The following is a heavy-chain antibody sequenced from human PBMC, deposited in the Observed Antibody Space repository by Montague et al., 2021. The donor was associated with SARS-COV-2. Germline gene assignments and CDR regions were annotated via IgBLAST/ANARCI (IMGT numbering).Heavy chain of an antibody. CDR1: GFTFGGHA. D-gene: IGHD6-19*01. CDR3: AREGVLSGAWNYFDT. J-gene: IGHJ4*02. Sequence: SLRLSCAAFGFTFGGHAMVWVRQVPGKGLDFMALLSYDGNNEYYADSVQGRFVISRDISKNTLFLQMNSLRPDDTAVYYCAREGVLSGAWNYFDTWGQGVLVTVSS. V-gene: IGHV3-30*09. CDR2: LSYDGNNE.